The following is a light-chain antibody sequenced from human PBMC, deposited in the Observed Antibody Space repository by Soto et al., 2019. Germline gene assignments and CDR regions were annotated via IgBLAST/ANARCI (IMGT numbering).Light chain of an antibody. J-gene: IGKJ1*01. CDR3: QQYNNCPWT. CDR2: GAS. V-gene: IGKV1-5*01. Sequence: DILMTQSPSTLSASVGDRVTITCRASQSFSDWLAWYQQKPGKVPKLLIYGASNLASGVPSRFSGSGSGTEFTLTINSLQPDDFATYYCQQYNNCPWTFGQGTKVVIK. CDR1: QSFSDW.